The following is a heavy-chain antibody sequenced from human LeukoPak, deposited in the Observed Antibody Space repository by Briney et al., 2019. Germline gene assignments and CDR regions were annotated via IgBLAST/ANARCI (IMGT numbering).Heavy chain of an antibody. V-gene: IGHV4-34*01. CDR2: INHSGST. J-gene: IGHJ5*02. CDR3: ARARITIFVVAPPRGFDP. Sequence: SETLSLTCAVYGGSFSGYYWSWIRQPPGKGLEWIGEINHSGSTKYNPSLKSRVTISVDTSKNQFSLKLSCVSAADTAVYNCARARITIFVVAPPRGFDPWGQGTLVTVSS. CDR1: GGSFSGYY. D-gene: IGHD3-3*01.